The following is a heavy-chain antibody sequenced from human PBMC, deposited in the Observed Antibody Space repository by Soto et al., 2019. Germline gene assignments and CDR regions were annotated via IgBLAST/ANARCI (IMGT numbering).Heavy chain of an antibody. CDR2: IYYSGST. V-gene: IGHV4-39*01. Sequence: NPSETLSLTCTVSGGSISSSSYYWGWIRQPPGKGLEWIGSIYYSGSTYYNPSLKSRVTISVDTSKNQFSLKLSSVTAADTAVYYCAKNLHKDTVVTPHYYYGMDVWGQGTTVTVSS. CDR3: AKNLHKDTVVTPHYYYGMDV. CDR1: GGSISSSSYY. D-gene: IGHD2-21*02. J-gene: IGHJ6*02.